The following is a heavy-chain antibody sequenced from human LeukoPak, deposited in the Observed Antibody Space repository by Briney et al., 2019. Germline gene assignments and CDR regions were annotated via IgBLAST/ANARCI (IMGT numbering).Heavy chain of an antibody. CDR2: INWNSGNI. CDR3: ARGGGLDV. Sequence: GGSLRLSCVASGFTFDGYAMHWVRQAPGKGLEWVSGINWNSGNIDYADSVKGRFTISRDNAKNSLYLQMSNLRAEDTAVYFCARGGGLDVWGQGATVTVSS. D-gene: IGHD3-16*01. J-gene: IGHJ6*02. V-gene: IGHV3-9*01. CDR1: GFTFDGYA.